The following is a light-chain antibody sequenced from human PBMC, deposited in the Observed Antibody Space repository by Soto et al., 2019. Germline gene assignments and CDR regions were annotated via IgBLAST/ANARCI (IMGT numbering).Light chain of an antibody. CDR1: KSVSSN. J-gene: IGKJ5*01. CDR2: GAS. Sequence: VLTPSPGTLSLSPGERATLSWSARKSVSSNFGCYQQTPGQAPRLLIYGASTRATGIPARFSGSGSGTDFTLTISSLAPEDFAVYYCQQRSNPITFGQGTRLEIK. V-gene: IGKV3-11*01. CDR3: QQRSNPIT.